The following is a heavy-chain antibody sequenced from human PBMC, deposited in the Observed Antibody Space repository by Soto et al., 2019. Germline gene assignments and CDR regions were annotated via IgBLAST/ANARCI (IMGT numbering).Heavy chain of an antibody. J-gene: IGHJ4*02. CDR3: AKEDYYYDSSGSSPQPYDY. D-gene: IGHD3-22*01. CDR2: ISYDGSNK. Sequence: PGGSLRLSCAASGFTFSGYGMHWVRQAPGKGLEWVAVISYDGSNKYYADSVKGRFTISRDNSKNTLYLQMNSLRAEDTAVYYCAKEDYYYDSSGSSPQPYDYWGQGTLFTLSS. V-gene: IGHV3-30*18. CDR1: GFTFSGYG.